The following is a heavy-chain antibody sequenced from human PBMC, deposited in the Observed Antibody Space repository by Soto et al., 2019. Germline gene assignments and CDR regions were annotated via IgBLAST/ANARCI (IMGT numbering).Heavy chain of an antibody. J-gene: IGHJ5*02. CDR2: IYWDDDK. D-gene: IGHD2-15*01. CDR3: VHRVLPPPGAEDITSFDP. Sequence: QITLKESGPTLLKPTQTLTLTCTFSGFSLSTTGVGVGWIRQPPGKALEWLGLIYWDDDKRYSPSLKSRLTTTKDTSKHPVVLTMKNMAPVDTATYSCVHRVLPPPGAEDITSFDPWAPETLVTISS. CDR1: GFSLSTTGVG. V-gene: IGHV2-5*02.